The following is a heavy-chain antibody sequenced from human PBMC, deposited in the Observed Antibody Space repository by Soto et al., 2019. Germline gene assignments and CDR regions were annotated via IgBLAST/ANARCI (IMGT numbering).Heavy chain of an antibody. CDR1: GGSFSGYY. J-gene: IGHJ6*03. V-gene: IGHV4-34*01. CDR2: INHSGST. Sequence: QVQLQQWGAGLLKPSETLSLTCAVYGGSFSGYYWSWIRQPPGKGLEWIGEINHSGSTNYDPSLTRRVTLSVDTSRHLISLKVSSVTGADRAVYYCERGGGDYYYMVVWHKGTTVTVPS. CDR3: ERGGGDYYYMVV.